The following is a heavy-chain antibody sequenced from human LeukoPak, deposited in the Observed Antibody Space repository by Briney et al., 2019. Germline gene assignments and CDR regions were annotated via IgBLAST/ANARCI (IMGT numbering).Heavy chain of an antibody. Sequence: GGSLRLSCAASGFTFDDYTMHWVRQAPGKGLEWVSLISWDGGSTYYADSVKGRFTISRDNSKNSLYLQMNSLRTEDTALYYCAKDTSRDRSSWGMDVWGQGTTVTVS. CDR1: GFTFDDYT. CDR2: ISWDGGST. CDR3: AKDTSRDRSSWGMDV. J-gene: IGHJ6*02. D-gene: IGHD6-13*01. V-gene: IGHV3-43*01.